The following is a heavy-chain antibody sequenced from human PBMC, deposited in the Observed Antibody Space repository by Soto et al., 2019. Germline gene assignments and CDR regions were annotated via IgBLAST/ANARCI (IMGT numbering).Heavy chain of an antibody. D-gene: IGHD3-10*01. V-gene: IGHV3-33*01. CDR1: GFTFSTSA. CDR3: ARDLKKGSYFDY. CDR2: IWYDGSNK. J-gene: IGHJ4*02. Sequence: SVGGVVQPGRSLRLSCAASGFTFSTSAMHLVRQAPGKGLEWVAFIWYDGSNKYYADSVKDRFTISRDNSKNTLYLQMNSLRAEDTAVYYCARDLKKGSYFDYWGQGTLVTVSS.